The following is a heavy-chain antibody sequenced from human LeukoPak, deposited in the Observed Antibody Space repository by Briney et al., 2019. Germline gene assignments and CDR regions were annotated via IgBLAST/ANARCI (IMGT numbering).Heavy chain of an antibody. J-gene: IGHJ3*02. V-gene: IGHV3-11*01. CDR2: ISSSGSTI. Sequence: GGSLRLSCAASGFTFSDYYMSWIRQAPGKGLEWVSYISSSGSTIYYADSVKGRFTISRDNAKNSLYLQMNSLRAEDTAVYYCARVGRYYDSSGYYYEGAFDIWGQGTMVTVSS. CDR1: GFTFSDYY. D-gene: IGHD3-22*01. CDR3: ARVGRYYDSSGYYYEGAFDI.